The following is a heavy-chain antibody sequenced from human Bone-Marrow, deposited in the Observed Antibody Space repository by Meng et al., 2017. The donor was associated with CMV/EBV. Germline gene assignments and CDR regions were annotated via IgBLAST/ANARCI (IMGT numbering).Heavy chain of an antibody. Sequence: SETLSLTCAVYGGSFSGYYWSWIRQPPGKGLEWIGEINHSGSTNYNPSLKSRVTISVDTSKNQFSLKLSSVTAADTAVYYCARDRVAVTYYYGMDVWGQGTTVTVPS. V-gene: IGHV4-34*01. D-gene: IGHD6-19*01. J-gene: IGHJ6*02. CDR1: GGSFSGYY. CDR3: ARDRVAVTYYYGMDV. CDR2: INHSGST.